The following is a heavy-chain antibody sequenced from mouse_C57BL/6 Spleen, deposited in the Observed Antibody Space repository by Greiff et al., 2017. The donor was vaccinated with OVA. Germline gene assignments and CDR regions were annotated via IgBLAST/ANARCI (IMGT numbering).Heavy chain of an antibody. CDR2: IWTGGGT. D-gene: IGHD1-1*01. CDR1: GFSLTSYA. CDR3: ASPITTGYYAMDY. V-gene: IGHV2-9-1*01. Sequence: VMLVESGPGLVAPSQSLSITCTVSGFSLTSYAISWVRQPPGKGLEWLGVIWTGGGTNYNSALKSRLSISKDNSKSQVFLKMNSLQTDDTARYYCASPITTGYYAMDYWGQGTSVTVSS. J-gene: IGHJ4*01.